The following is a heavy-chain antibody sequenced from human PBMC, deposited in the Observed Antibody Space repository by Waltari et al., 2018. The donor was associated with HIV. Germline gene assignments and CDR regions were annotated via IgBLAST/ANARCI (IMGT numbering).Heavy chain of an antibody. CDR1: GDSIITTSYF. V-gene: IGHV4-39*01. Sequence: QLQLRESGPGLVKPSETLSLTCIVSGDSIITTSYFWGWVRQPPGEALEWIGSVYVGGATHYNPSLKSRVIVSVDASMRQLSLKLSSLTATDTAVYYCVSHGVNWNSQYSYFHGKDVWGQGTTVSVS. J-gene: IGHJ6*02. CDR3: VSHGVNWNSQYSYFHGKDV. CDR2: VYVGGAT. D-gene: IGHD1-1*01.